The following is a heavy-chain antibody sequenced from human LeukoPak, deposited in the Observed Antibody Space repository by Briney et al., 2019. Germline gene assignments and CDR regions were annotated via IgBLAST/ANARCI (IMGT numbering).Heavy chain of an antibody. CDR1: GYTFTSYD. CDR2: MNPNSGNA. J-gene: IGHJ4*02. V-gene: IGHV1-8*01. D-gene: IGHD2-8*01. Sequence: ASVKVSCKASGYTFTSYDINWVRQATGQGLEWMGWMNPNSGNAGYAQKFQGRVTMTRNTSISTAYMELSSLRSEDTAVYYCARIYCTNGVCQFGYWGQGTLVTVSS. CDR3: ARIYCTNGVCQFGY.